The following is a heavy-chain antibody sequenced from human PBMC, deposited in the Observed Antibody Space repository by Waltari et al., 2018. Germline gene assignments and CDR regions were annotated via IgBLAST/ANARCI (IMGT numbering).Heavy chain of an antibody. V-gene: IGHV4-39*07. Sequence: QPQLQESGPGLEKPSETLSLTCTVSGGSIPTRSSHWAWIRQTPGKGLEWIGSIHISGSTYYNPSLRSRVTMSVDTSNNQFSLKLTSVTAADTAVYYCARQPPTTVPTPRSPFDTWGQGTMVSVSS. D-gene: IGHD4-17*01. CDR3: ARQPPTTVPTPRSPFDT. CDR2: IHISGST. J-gene: IGHJ3*02. CDR1: GGSIPTRSSH.